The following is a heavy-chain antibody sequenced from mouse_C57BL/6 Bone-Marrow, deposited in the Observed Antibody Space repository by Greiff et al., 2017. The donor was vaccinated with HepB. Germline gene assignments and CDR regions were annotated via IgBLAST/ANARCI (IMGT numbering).Heavy chain of an antibody. J-gene: IGHJ3*01. CDR2: IHPNSGST. CDR3: ASLGFAY. Sequence: QVHVKQPGAELVKPGASVKLSCKASGYTFTSYWMHWVKQRPGQGLEWIGMIHPNSGSTNYNEKFKSKATLTVDKSSSTAYMQLSSLTSEDSAVYYCASLGFAYWGQGTLVTVSA. CDR1: GYTFTSYW. V-gene: IGHV1-64*01.